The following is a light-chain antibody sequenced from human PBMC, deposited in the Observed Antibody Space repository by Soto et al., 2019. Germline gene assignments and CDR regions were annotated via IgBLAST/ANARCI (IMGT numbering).Light chain of an antibody. Sequence: DIQMTQSPSTLSASVGDRVTITCRASQSISSWLAWYQQKPGKAPKLLISKASSLESGVPSRFSGSGSGTEFTLTINSLQPDDFATYYCQQYNSDWTFGQGTKVEIK. CDR1: QSISSW. CDR3: QQYNSDWT. V-gene: IGKV1-5*03. J-gene: IGKJ1*01. CDR2: KAS.